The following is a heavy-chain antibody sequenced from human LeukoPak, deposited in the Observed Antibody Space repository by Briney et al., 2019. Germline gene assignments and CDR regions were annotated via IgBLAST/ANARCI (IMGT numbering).Heavy chain of an antibody. J-gene: IGHJ5*02. Sequence: SQTLSLTCTVSSGSISSSGYYWGWIRQHPGKGLEWIGYIYYSGTTYYNPSLSGRVTISSDTSKNQFSLKLSSVTAADTAVYYCAKNGQSGFSFDPWGQGTLVTVSS. CDR2: IYYSGTT. V-gene: IGHV4-31*03. D-gene: IGHD1-26*01. CDR1: SGSISSSGYY. CDR3: AKNGQSGFSFDP.